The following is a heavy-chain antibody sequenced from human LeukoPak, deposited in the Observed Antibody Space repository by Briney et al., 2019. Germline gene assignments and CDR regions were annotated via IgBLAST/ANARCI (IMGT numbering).Heavy chain of an antibody. D-gene: IGHD3-10*01. Sequence: SETLSLTCTVSGGSISSYYWSWIRQPPGKGLEWIGEINHSGSTNYNPSLKSRVTISVDTSKNQFSLKLSSVTAADTAVYYCARAPPFGLTYYYYGMDVWGQGTTVTVSS. CDR3: ARAPPFGLTYYYYGMDV. CDR2: INHSGST. J-gene: IGHJ6*02. CDR1: GGSISSYY. V-gene: IGHV4-34*01.